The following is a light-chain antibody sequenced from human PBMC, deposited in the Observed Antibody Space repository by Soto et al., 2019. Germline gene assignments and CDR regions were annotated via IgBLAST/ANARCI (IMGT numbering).Light chain of an antibody. V-gene: IGKV3-11*01. Sequence: EIVLTQSPATLSLSPGERATLSCRASQSVSSYLAWYQQKPGQAPRIIIYDASNRATGIPARFSGSGSGTDFTLTISSLEPEDVAVYYCQQRSNWPRTLGQGTKVDIK. J-gene: IGKJ1*01. CDR1: QSVSSY. CDR2: DAS. CDR3: QQRSNWPRT.